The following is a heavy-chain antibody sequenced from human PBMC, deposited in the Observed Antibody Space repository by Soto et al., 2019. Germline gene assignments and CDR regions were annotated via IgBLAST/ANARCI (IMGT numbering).Heavy chain of an antibody. CDR2: INPSGGST. CDR3: ARPYDILTGYYPEYYYGMDV. V-gene: IGHV1-46*01. J-gene: IGHJ6*02. D-gene: IGHD3-9*01. Sequence: ASVKVSCKASGYTFTSYYMHWVRQSPGQGLEWMGIINPSGGSTSYAQKFQGRVTMTRDTSTSTVYMELSSLRSEDTAVYYCARPYDILTGYYPEYYYGMDVWGQGTTVTVSS. CDR1: GYTFTSYY.